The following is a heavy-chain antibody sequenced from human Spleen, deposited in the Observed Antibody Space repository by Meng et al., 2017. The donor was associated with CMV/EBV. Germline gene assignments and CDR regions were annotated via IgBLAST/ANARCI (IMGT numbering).Heavy chain of an antibody. Sequence: DYYFHWVRQAPGQGLEWMGWLNPNSDDTISSQKSQGRVTMIRDTSITTAYMDLGRLRSDDTAVYYCARDLGYCSSTSCYMGWYFDLWGRGTLVTVSS. CDR3: ARDLGYCSSTSCYMGWYFDL. CDR2: LNPNSDDT. CDR1: DYY. D-gene: IGHD2-2*02. V-gene: IGHV1-2*02. J-gene: IGHJ2*01.